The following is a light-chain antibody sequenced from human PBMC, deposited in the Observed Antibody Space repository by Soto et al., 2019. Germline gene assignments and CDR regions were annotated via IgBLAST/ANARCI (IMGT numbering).Light chain of an antibody. Sequence: DVVMTQSPLSLPVTLGQPASISCRSSQSLIHSDGDTYLSWFQQRPGQSPRRLIYQVSDRDSGVPDRFSGSGSGTDFTLKINRVEAEDVGVYYCMQGTLWPWTFGQGTEVEIK. J-gene: IGKJ1*01. CDR3: MQGTLWPWT. V-gene: IGKV2-30*02. CDR1: QSLIHSDGDTY. CDR2: QVS.